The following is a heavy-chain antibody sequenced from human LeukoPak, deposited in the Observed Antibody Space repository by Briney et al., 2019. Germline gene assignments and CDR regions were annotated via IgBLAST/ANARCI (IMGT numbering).Heavy chain of an antibody. CDR1: GGTFSSYA. D-gene: IGHD6-19*01. V-gene: IGHV1-69*01. CDR3: ARGRYSSGWYSY. Sequence: SVKVSCKASGGTFSSYAISWVRQAPGQGFEWMGGIIPIFGTANYAQKFQGRVTITADESTSTAYMELSSLRSEDTAVYYCARGRYSSGWYSYWGQGTLVTVSS. CDR2: IIPIFGTA. J-gene: IGHJ4*02.